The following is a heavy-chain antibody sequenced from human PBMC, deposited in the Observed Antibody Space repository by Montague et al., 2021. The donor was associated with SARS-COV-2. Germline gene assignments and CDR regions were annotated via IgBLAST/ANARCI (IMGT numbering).Heavy chain of an antibody. CDR1: GFSLTTGGMY. D-gene: IGHD5-24*01. J-gene: IGHJ4*02. CDR3: ARTDGFNLRGFDS. V-gene: IGHV2-70*11. Sequence: PALGKPTQTLTLTCTFSGFSLTTGGMYVSWIRQPSGKALEWLARIACDDEKYYRASLKTRLTISKDTTKNQVVLTMTDLDPLDTGTYYCARTDGFNLRGFDSWGQGTLVAVSS. CDR2: IACDDEK.